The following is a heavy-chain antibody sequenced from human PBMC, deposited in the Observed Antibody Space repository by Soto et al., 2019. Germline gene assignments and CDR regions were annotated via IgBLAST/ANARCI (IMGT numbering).Heavy chain of an antibody. CDR2: IYYSGST. CDR1: GGSISSSSYY. J-gene: IGHJ4*02. D-gene: IGHD5-12*01. V-gene: IGHV4-39*01. CDR3: ARQGDGYNPPASEN. Sequence: SETLSLTCTVSGGSISSSSYYWGWIRQPPGKGLEWIGSIYYSGSTYYNPSLKSRVTISVDTSKNQFSLKLSSVTAADTAVYYCARQGDGYNPPASENWGQGTLVTVSS.